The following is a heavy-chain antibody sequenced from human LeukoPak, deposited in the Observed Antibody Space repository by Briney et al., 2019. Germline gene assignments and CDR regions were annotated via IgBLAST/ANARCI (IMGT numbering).Heavy chain of an antibody. Sequence: GGSLRLSCTASGFTLSNYGMHWVRQAPGKGLDWLAFIRYDGSNQYYADSVKGRFTISRDNSKNTLFLQMSSLRAEDTAVYYCARDGAPYYDFWSGYSHFDYWGQGTLVTVSS. D-gene: IGHD3-3*01. CDR1: GFTLSNYG. CDR3: ARDGAPYYDFWSGYSHFDY. CDR2: IRYDGSNQ. V-gene: IGHV3-30*02. J-gene: IGHJ4*02.